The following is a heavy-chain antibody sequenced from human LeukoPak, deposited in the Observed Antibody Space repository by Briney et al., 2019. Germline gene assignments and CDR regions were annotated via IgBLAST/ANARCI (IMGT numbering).Heavy chain of an antibody. D-gene: IGHD3-22*01. V-gene: IGHV3-30-3*01. CDR2: ISYDGSNK. CDR1: GFTFSSYA. Sequence: PGRSLRLSCAASGFTFSSYAMHWVRQAPGKELEWVAVISYDGSNKYYADSVKGRFTISRDNSKNTLYLQMNSLRAEDTAVYYCARDSSGPIDYWGQGTLVTVSS. CDR3: ARDSSGPIDY. J-gene: IGHJ4*02.